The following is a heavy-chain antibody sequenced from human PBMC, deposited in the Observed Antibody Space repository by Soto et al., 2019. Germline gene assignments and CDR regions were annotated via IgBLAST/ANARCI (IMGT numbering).Heavy chain of an antibody. J-gene: IGHJ4*02. CDR3: ARASSSSSAADY. Sequence: SETLSLTCNVSGESISSGGYYWSWIRHHPRKGLEWIGYIYDSESAYYNPSLKSRVTISMDTSKNHFAMRLSSVTDADTAVYYWARASSSSSAADYWGQGTLVTVSS. V-gene: IGHV4-31*03. CDR1: GESISSGGYY. D-gene: IGHD6-6*01. CDR2: IYDSESA.